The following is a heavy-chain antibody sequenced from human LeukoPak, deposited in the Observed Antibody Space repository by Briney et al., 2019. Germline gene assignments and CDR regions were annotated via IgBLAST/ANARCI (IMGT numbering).Heavy chain of an antibody. V-gene: IGHV3-30-3*01. J-gene: IGHJ4*02. D-gene: IGHD1-26*01. CDR3: VRDLGGRSGH. CDR1: GFTFSSYA. CDR2: VSNDGTNN. Sequence: GGSLRLSCAASGFTFSSYAMHWVRQAPGEGLEWVAVVSNDGTNNYYADSVKGRFTISRDNSKNTLYLQMNSLRDEDTAVYYCVRDLGGRSGHWGQGTLVTVSS.